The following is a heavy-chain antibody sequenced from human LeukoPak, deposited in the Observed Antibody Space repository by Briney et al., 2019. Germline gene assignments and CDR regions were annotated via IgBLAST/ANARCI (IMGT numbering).Heavy chain of an antibody. CDR2: IKQDGSEK. J-gene: IGHJ6*03. V-gene: IGHV3-7*01. CDR3: ARTVTMLRGLNYYYYYLDV. CDR1: GFTFSSYW. D-gene: IGHD3-10*01. Sequence: GGSLRLSCAASGFTFSSYWMSWVRQAPGKGLEWVANIKQDGSEKYYVDSVKGRFTISRDNAKNSLYLQMNSLRAEDSAVFYCARTVTMLRGLNYYYYYLDVWGKGTTVTVSS.